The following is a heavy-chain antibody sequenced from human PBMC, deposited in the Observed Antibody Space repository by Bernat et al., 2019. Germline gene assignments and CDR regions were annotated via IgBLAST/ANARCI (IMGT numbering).Heavy chain of an antibody. CDR3: ARGTSTSAPYMDV. CDR1: GFTFSDYY. CDR2: ISSSSSYT. J-gene: IGHJ6*03. V-gene: IGHV3-11*05. Sequence: QVQLVESGGGLVKPGGSLRLSCAASGFTFSDYYMSWIRQAPGKGLDWVSYISSSSSYTNDADSVKGRVPISRDNAKNSLYLQMNSLRAEDTAVYYCARGTSTSAPYMDVWGKGTTVTVSS.